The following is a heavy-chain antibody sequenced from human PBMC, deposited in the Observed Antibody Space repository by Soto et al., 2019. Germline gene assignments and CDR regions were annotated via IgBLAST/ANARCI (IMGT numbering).Heavy chain of an antibody. V-gene: IGHV3-23*01. CDR3: AKAALWGGYCSGGSCYSDWFDP. J-gene: IGHJ5*02. D-gene: IGHD2-15*01. CDR2: ISGSGGST. Sequence: GGSLRLSCAASGFTFSSYAMSWVRQAPGKGLEWVSAISGSGGSTYYADSVKGRFTISRDNSKNTLYLQMNSLRAEDTAVYYCAKAALWGGYCSGGSCYSDWFDPWGQGTLVTVSS. CDR1: GFTFSSYA.